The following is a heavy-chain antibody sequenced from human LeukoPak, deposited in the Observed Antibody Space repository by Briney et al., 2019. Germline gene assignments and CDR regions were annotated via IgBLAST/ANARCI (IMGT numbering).Heavy chain of an antibody. CDR3: ARDRGQDDPIDI. V-gene: IGHV3-33*01. CDR2: IWHDGSVL. Sequence: PGGSLRLSCAASGFTLRSYGMHWVRQAPGEGPEWVAVIWHDGSVLDYSESVKGRFTVSRDNRKNTLYLQMDSLRVEDTAVYYCARDRGQDDPIDIWGQGTLVTVSS. J-gene: IGHJ4*02. D-gene: IGHD3-10*01. CDR1: GFTLRSYG.